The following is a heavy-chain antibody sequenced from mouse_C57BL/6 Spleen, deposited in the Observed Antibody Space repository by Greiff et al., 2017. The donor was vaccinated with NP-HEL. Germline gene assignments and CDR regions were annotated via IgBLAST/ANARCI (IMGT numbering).Heavy chain of an antibody. CDR1: GYTFTDYE. CDR3: TTYDYERWYFDV. V-gene: IGHV1-15*01. D-gene: IGHD2-4*01. J-gene: IGHJ1*03. Sequence: QVQLQQSGAELVRPGASVTLSCKASGYTFTDYEMHWVKQTPVHGLEWIGAIDPETGGTAYNQKFKGKAILTADKSSSTAYMELRSLTSEDSAVYYCTTYDYERWYFDVWGTGTTVNVSS. CDR2: IDPETGGT.